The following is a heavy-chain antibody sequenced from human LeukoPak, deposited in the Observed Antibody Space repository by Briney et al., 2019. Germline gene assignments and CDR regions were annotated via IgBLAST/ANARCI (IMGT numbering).Heavy chain of an antibody. CDR2: MNPNSGNT. Sequence: LRASVKVSCKASGYTFTSYDINWVRQATGQGLEWMGWMNPNSGNTGYAQKFQGRVTMTRNTSRRTAYMELSSLRSEDTAVYYCARGRGGSYWRTNWFDPWGQGTLVTVSS. J-gene: IGHJ5*02. V-gene: IGHV1-8*02. CDR1: GYTFTSYD. CDR3: ARGRGGSYWRTNWFDP. D-gene: IGHD1-26*01.